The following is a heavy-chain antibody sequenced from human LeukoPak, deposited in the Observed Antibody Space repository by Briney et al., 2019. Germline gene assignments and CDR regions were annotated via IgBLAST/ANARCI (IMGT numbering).Heavy chain of an antibody. J-gene: IGHJ6*03. Sequence: GASVKVSCKASGYTFTGYGISWVRQAPGQGLEWMGWISAYNGNTNYAQKLQGRVTMTTDTSTSTAYMELRSLRSDDTAVYYCARDIVVVPAARNGGYYYYYMDVWGKGTTVTVSS. V-gene: IGHV1-18*01. D-gene: IGHD2-2*01. CDR3: ARDIVVVPAARNGGYYYYYMDV. CDR1: GYTFTGYG. CDR2: ISAYNGNT.